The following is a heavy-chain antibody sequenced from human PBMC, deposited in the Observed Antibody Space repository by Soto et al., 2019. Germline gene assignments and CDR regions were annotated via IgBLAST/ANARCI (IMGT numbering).Heavy chain of an antibody. Sequence: ASVKVSCKASGYTFTSYGISWVRQAPGQGLEWMGWISAFNGNTNYAQKLQGRVTMTTDTSTSTAYMELRSLRSDDTAVYYCARILVERRLGNAFDIWGQGTMVTVSS. J-gene: IGHJ3*02. D-gene: IGHD1-1*01. CDR3: ARILVERRLGNAFDI. CDR1: GYTFTSYG. V-gene: IGHV1-18*01. CDR2: ISAFNGNT.